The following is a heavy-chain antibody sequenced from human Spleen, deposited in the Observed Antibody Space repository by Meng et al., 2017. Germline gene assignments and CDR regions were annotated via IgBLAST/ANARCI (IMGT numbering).Heavy chain of an antibody. CDR2: INPKSGDT. CDR1: GYNFPDYY. Sequence: ASVKVSCKPSGYNFPDYYIHWVRRAPGQGLEWMGRINPKSGDTHYAQKFQARVTMTGDTSISTAYMELSSLRSEDTAVYYCARDPPRSGYYWVGNYYGMDVWGQGTTVTVSS. D-gene: IGHD3-3*01. V-gene: IGHV1-2*06. CDR3: ARDPPRSGYYWVGNYYGMDV. J-gene: IGHJ6*02.